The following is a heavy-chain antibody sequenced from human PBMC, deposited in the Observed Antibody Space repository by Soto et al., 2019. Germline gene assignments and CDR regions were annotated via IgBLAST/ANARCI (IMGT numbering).Heavy chain of an antibody. Sequence: QVQLVQSGAEVKKPAASVKVSCKASGYTFTSYGISWVRQAPGQGLEWMGWINAYNGNTNYAQKLQGRVTLTTDTITSTAYIELRSLRSDDPAVYYCARVLPPFDPWGQGTLVTVSS. V-gene: IGHV1-18*01. CDR3: ARVLPPFDP. CDR1: GYTFTSYG. CDR2: INAYNGNT. J-gene: IGHJ5*02.